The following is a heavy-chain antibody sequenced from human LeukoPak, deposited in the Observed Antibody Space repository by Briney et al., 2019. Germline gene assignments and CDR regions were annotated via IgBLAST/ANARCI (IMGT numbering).Heavy chain of an antibody. D-gene: IGHD6-6*01. V-gene: IGHV3-53*01. CDR2: LYTDVTT. J-gene: IGHJ3*01. CDR3: ARSSYSSSSSV. Sequence: GGSLRLSCAASGLIVSRHYMSWVRQAPGKGLEWVSVLYTDVTTYYSDSVKGRFTISRDDSKNTLYLQMNSLRAEDTAMYYCARSSYSSSSSVWGQGTMVTVSS. CDR1: GLIVSRHY.